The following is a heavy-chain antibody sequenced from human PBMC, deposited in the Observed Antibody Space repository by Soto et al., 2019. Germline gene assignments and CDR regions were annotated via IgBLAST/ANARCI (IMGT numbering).Heavy chain of an antibody. V-gene: IGHV3-21*01. CDR1: GFTFSSYS. Sequence: GGSLRLSCAASGFTFSSYSMNWVRQAPGKGLEWVSSISSSSSYIYYADSVKGRFTISRDNAKNSLNLQMNSLRAEDTAVYYCARDKYCSGGSCTAGAFDIWGQGTMVTVSS. J-gene: IGHJ3*02. CDR3: ARDKYCSGGSCTAGAFDI. CDR2: ISSSSSYI. D-gene: IGHD2-15*01.